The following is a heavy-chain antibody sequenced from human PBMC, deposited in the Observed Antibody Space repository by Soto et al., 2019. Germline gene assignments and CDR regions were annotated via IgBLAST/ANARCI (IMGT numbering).Heavy chain of an antibody. CDR3: ARANFYFDY. CDR2: TYFRSKWYY. J-gene: IGHJ4*01. Sequence: PSQTLSLTCGISGDSVSSNSAIWLWIRQSPSRGLEWLGRTYFRSKWYYDYAVSLKGRITITPDTSKNQFSLQLNSVTPEDTALYYCARANFYFDYWGQGTLVTVSS. CDR1: GDSVSSNSAI. V-gene: IGHV6-1*01.